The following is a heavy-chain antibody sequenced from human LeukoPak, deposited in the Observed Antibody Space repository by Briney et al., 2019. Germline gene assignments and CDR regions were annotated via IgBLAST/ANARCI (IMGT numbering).Heavy chain of an antibody. Sequence: GGSLRLSCAASGSTFSSYAMSWFRPAPGKGLEWVSAISRSGDTTYYADSVKGRFTISRDNSKNTLYLQMNSLRAEDTAVYYCAKGGRGNLFDYWGQGTLVTVSS. V-gene: IGHV3-23*01. CDR2: ISRSGDTT. D-gene: IGHD1-14*01. CDR1: GSTFSSYA. J-gene: IGHJ4*02. CDR3: AKGGRGNLFDY.